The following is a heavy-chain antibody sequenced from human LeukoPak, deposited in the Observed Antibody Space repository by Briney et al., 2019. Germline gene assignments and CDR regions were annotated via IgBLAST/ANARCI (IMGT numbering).Heavy chain of an antibody. CDR1: GGSISSYY. V-gene: IGHV4-4*07. CDR2: INTSGST. J-gene: IGHJ4*02. Sequence: SETLSLTCTVSGGSISSYYWGWIRQSAGKGLEWIGRINTSGSTNYNPSLKSRVTISVDTSKNQISLKLSSVTAADTAVYYCAIREYYYDSLDYWGQGTLVTVSS. CDR3: AIREYYYDSLDY. D-gene: IGHD3-22*01.